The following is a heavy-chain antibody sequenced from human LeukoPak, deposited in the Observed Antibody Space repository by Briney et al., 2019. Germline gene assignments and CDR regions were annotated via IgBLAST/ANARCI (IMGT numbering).Heavy chain of an antibody. V-gene: IGHV1-2*06. CDR2: INPNSGGT. J-gene: IGHJ6*02. Sequence: ASVKVSCKDSGYTFTGYYMHWARQAPGQGLEWMGRINPNSGGTNYAQKFQGRVTMTRDTSISTAYMGLSRLRSDDTAVYYCARSIGTDFWSGYSLNYYYGMDVWGQGTTVTVSS. D-gene: IGHD3-3*01. CDR3: ARSIGTDFWSGYSLNYYYGMDV. CDR1: GYTFTGYY.